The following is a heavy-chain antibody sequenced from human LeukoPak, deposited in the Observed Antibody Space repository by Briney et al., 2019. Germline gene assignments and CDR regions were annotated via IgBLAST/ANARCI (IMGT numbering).Heavy chain of an antibody. CDR2: INHSGST. D-gene: IGHD6-19*01. Sequence: SETLSLTCAVYGGSFSGYYWSWIRQPPGKGLEWIGEINHSGSTNYNPSLKSRVTISVDTSKNQFSLKLSSVTAADTAVYYCARVFTVGSGWYTPSGFEYWGQGTLVTVSS. J-gene: IGHJ4*02. CDR3: ARVFTVGSGWYTPSGFEY. CDR1: GGSFSGYY. V-gene: IGHV4-34*01.